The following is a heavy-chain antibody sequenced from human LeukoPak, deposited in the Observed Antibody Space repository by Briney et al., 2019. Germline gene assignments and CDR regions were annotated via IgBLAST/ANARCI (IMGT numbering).Heavy chain of an antibody. D-gene: IGHD4-17*01. J-gene: IGHJ4*02. Sequence: GGSLRLSCAASGFTFSSYAMHWVRQAPGKGLEWVAVISYDGSNKYYADSVKGRFTISRDNSKNTLYLQMNNLRAEDTAVYYCAKDFSNGAGYYFDYWGQGTLVTVSS. CDR1: GFTFSSYA. V-gene: IGHV3-30-3*01. CDR2: ISYDGSNK. CDR3: AKDFSNGAGYYFDY.